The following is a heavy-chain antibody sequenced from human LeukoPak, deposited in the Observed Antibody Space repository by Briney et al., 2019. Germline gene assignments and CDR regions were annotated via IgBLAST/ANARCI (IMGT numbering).Heavy chain of an antibody. CDR1: GGSFSGYY. Sequence: SETLSLTCAVYGGSFSGYYWSWIRQPPGKGLEWIGEINHSGSTNYNPSLKSRVTISVDTSKNQFPLKLSSVTAADTAVYYCTSTARPGSYLDYGGQGTLVTVSS. CDR2: INHSGST. J-gene: IGHJ4*02. D-gene: IGHD6-6*01. CDR3: TSTARPGSYLDY. V-gene: IGHV4-34*01.